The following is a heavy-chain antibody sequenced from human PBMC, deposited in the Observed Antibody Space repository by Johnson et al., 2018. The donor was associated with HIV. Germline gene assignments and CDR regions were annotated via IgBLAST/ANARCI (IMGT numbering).Heavy chain of an antibody. CDR2: ISWDGGST. CDR3: ARGRYSSSWYVCGLDACDI. D-gene: IGHD6-13*01. Sequence: QVQLVESGGGLVQPGGSLRLSCAASGFTVSGNYMTWVRQAPGKGLEWVSLISWDGGSTYYADSVKGRFTISRDNAKNLLYLQMNSLRAEDTAMYYCARGRYSSSWYVCGLDACDIWGQGTMVTVSS. CDR1: GFTVSGNY. V-gene: IGHV3-11*04. J-gene: IGHJ3*02.